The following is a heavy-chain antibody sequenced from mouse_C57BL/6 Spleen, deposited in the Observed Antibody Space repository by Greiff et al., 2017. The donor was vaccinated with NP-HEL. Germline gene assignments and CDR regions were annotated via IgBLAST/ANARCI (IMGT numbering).Heavy chain of an antibody. D-gene: IGHD2-5*01. CDR2: ISSGGDYI. CDR3: TRDDYSNFYAMDY. CDR1: GFTFSSYA. Sequence: EVHLVESGEGLVKPGGSLKLSCAASGFTFSSYAMSWVRQTPEKRLEWVAYISSGGDYIYYADTVKGRFTISRDNARNTLYLQMSSLKSEDTAMYYCTRDDYSNFYAMDYWGQGTSVTVSS. J-gene: IGHJ4*01. V-gene: IGHV5-9-1*02.